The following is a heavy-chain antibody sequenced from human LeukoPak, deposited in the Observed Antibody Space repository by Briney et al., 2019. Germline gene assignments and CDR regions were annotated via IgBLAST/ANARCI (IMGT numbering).Heavy chain of an antibody. Sequence: QAGGSLRLSCAASGFTFDDYAMHWVRQAPGKGLEWVSGISWNSGSIGYADSVKGRFTISRDNAKNSLYLRMNSLRAEDTALYYCAKGTYYYDSSGPDYWGQGTLVTVSS. CDR1: GFTFDDYA. V-gene: IGHV3-9*01. CDR2: ISWNSGSI. J-gene: IGHJ4*02. CDR3: AKGTYYYDSSGPDY. D-gene: IGHD3-22*01.